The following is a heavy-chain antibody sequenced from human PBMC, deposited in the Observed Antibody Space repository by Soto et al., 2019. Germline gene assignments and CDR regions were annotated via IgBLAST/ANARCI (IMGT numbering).Heavy chain of an antibody. Sequence: EVQLLESGGGLVQPGGSLRLSCVGSGFTFINYAMNWVRQTPGKGLEWVSGISGGGDRTFDADSVKGRFTISRDNSKNTANLQMNSLRADDTAVYYCARKVLGSTSRPDWWYFDLLGRGTLVTVSS. CDR3: ARKVLGSTSRPDWWYFDL. D-gene: IGHD2-2*01. CDR2: ISGGGDRT. CDR1: GFTFINYA. V-gene: IGHV3-23*01. J-gene: IGHJ2*01.